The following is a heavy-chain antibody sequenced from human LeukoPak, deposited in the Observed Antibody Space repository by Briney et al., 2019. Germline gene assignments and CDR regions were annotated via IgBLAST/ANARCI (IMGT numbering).Heavy chain of an antibody. J-gene: IGHJ4*02. CDR3: ARGDDFSGDH. Sequence: GGSLRLSCAASGFTFDDYGMSWVRQAPGRGLEWVANIHPEGNEKYHVESVKGRFTISRDNTKNLLFLQMNGLRVEDTAVYYCARGDDFSGDHWGQGTLVTVSS. CDR1: GFTFDDYG. D-gene: IGHD1-1*01. V-gene: IGHV3-7*04. CDR2: IHPEGNEK.